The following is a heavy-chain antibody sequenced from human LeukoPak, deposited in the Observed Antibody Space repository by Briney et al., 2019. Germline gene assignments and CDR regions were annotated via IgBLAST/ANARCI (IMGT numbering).Heavy chain of an antibody. CDR2: INPSSGGT. CDR1: GYTFTAYY. J-gene: IGHJ4*02. V-gene: IGHV1-2*02. Sequence: ASVNVSCKASGYTFTAYYMHGVRQAPGQGLEWMGLINPSSGGTNSAQNFQGRVTLTRDTSISTAYIELSRLRSDDTAVYYCASLAIIVPPEGGVSRNDYWGQGTLVTVSS. D-gene: IGHD3-16*01. CDR3: ASLAIIVPPEGGVSRNDY.